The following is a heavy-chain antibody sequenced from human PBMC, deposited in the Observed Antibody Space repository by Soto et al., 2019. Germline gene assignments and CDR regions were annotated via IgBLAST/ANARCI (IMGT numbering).Heavy chain of an antibody. CDR2: INPQSGVT. J-gene: IGHJ4*01. Sequence: QVQLEQSGAEVKRPGASLTVSCKASGYTFTGYDLHWVRQAPGQGLAWMGWINPQSGVTKSAQQFQGRVTMTRDTSITTAYREVTSLRSDDTAVFYCAREPPSDSAFDYWGHGTLVTVSS. V-gene: IGHV1-2*02. CDR3: AREPPSDSAFDY. CDR1: GYTFTGYD.